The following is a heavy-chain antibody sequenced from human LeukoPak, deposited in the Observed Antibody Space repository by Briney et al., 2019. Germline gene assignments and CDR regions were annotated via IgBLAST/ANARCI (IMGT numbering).Heavy chain of an antibody. CDR1: GFTVSSND. Sequence: GGSLRLSCVASGFTVSSNDMSWVRQAPGKGLEWVSYISTSDSYIYYADSVKGRFTISRDNAKNSLYLQMNSLRDEDTAVYYCARDLIGATAKFDYWGQGTLVTVSS. J-gene: IGHJ4*02. CDR2: ISTSDSYI. V-gene: IGHV3-48*02. CDR3: ARDLIGATAKFDY. D-gene: IGHD5-12*01.